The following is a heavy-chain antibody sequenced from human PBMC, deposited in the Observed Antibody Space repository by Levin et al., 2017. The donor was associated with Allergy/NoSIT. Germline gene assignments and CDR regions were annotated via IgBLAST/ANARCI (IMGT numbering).Heavy chain of an antibody. CDR3: ARSDDYGDYPES. CDR1: GFTFSSYA. Sequence: GGSLRLSCAASGFTFSSYAMHWVRQAPGKGLEWVAVISYDGSNKYYADSVKGRFTISRDNSKNTLYLQMNSLRAEDTAVYYCARSDDYGDYPESWGQGTLVTVSS. V-gene: IGHV3-30-3*01. D-gene: IGHD4-17*01. J-gene: IGHJ4*02. CDR2: ISYDGSNK.